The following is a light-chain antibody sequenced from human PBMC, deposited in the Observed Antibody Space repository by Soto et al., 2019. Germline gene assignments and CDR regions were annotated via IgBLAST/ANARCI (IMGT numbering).Light chain of an antibody. CDR3: CAYAGSYSYV. J-gene: IGLJ1*01. Sequence: QSALTQPPSVSGSPGQSVTISCTGISSDVGGYIYVSWYQQHPDKAPKLIIYDVNKRPSGVPDRFSGSKSGNTASLTISGLQADDEADYYCCAYAGSYSYVFGIGTKVTVL. CDR1: SSDVGGYIY. V-gene: IGLV2-11*01. CDR2: DVN.